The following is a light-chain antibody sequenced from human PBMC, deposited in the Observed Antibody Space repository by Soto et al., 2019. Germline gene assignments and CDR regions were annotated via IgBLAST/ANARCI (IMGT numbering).Light chain of an antibody. CDR1: QSISSW. J-gene: IGKJ4*01. Sequence: DIQMTQAPSTLSASVGDRVTITCRASQSISSWLAWYQQKPGKAPKLLIYDASSLESGVPSRFSGSGSGTEFTLTISSLQPDDFATYYCQQYNSYSLTFGGGTKVEIK. CDR2: DAS. CDR3: QQYNSYSLT. V-gene: IGKV1-5*01.